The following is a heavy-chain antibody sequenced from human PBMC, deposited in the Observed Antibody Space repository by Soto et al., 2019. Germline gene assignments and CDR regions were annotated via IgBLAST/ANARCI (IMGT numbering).Heavy chain of an antibody. J-gene: IGHJ5*02. Sequence: SVQVSCKASGGTFSSYAISGVRQAPGQGLEWMGGIIPIFGTANYAQKFQGRVTITADESTSTAYMELSSLRSEDTAVYYCARDLAAGGGWFDPWGQGTLVTVSS. CDR3: ARDLAAGGGWFDP. D-gene: IGHD3-16*01. V-gene: IGHV1-69*13. CDR1: GGTFSSYA. CDR2: IIPIFGTA.